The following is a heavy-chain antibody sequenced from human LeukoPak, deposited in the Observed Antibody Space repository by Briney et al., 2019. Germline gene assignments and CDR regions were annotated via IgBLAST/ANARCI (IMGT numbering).Heavy chain of an antibody. CDR3: TTGLYDYDSGSYNFP. CDR2: IKSKTDGGTT. V-gene: IGHV3-15*01. J-gene: IGHJ5*02. Sequence: GGSLRLSCAASGFTFSNAWMSWVRQAPGKGLEWVGRIKSKTDGGTTEYAAPVKGRFTISRDDSKNTLYLQMNSLKTEDTAVYYCTTGLYDYDSGSYNFPWGQGTQVTVSS. CDR1: GFTFSNAW. D-gene: IGHD3-10*01.